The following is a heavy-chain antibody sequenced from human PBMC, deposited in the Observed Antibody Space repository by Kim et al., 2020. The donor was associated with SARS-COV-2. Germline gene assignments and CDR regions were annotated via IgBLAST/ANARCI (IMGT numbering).Heavy chain of an antibody. CDR1: GCSISSSNW. CDR3: ARGDSSGWYGATFEH. CDR2: IYHSGST. D-gene: IGHD6-19*01. V-gene: IGHV4-4*02. J-gene: IGHJ1*01. Sequence: SETLSLTCAVSGCSISSSNWWSWVRQPPGKGLEWIGEIYHSGSTNYNPYLKSRVTISVEKSKNKFSLQLSSVTASDTAVYYFARGDSSGWYGATFEHWGQGILVTVSS.